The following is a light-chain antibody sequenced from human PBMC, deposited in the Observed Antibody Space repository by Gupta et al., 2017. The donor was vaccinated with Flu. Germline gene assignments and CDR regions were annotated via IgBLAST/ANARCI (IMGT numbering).Light chain of an antibody. V-gene: IGKV3-15*01. CDR2: GAS. J-gene: IGKJ4*01. Sequence: ATLSVSPGERATLSCRASQSVRSNLAWYQQKPGQAPRLLIYGASTRATGIPARFSGSGSGTEFTLTISSRQSEDFAVYYCQQYNNWPWLTFGGGTKVEIK. CDR3: QQYNNWPWLT. CDR1: QSVRSN.